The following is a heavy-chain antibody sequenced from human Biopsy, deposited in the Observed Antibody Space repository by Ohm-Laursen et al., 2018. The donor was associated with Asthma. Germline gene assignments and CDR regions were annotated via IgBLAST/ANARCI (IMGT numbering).Heavy chain of an antibody. V-gene: IGHV4-39*01. CDR2: MYHGGSP. CDR3: VRHQYSSSWSTFDY. CDR1: GGSITSSSYY. D-gene: IGHD3-22*01. J-gene: IGHJ4*02. Sequence: GTLSLTCTVSGGSITSSSYYWGWIRQPPGKGMEWIGSMYHGGSPYYHPSIKSRTTISDDTSKNLLSLKMSSATAADTAVYFCVRHQYSSSWSTFDYWGQGALVTVSS.